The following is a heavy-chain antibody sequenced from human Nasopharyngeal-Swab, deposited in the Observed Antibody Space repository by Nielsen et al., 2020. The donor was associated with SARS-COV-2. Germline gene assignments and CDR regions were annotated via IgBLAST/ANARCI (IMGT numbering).Heavy chain of an antibody. D-gene: IGHD3-22*01. J-gene: IGHJ6*03. CDR3: ARGPPRVIDYYYYMDV. Sequence: ETLSLTCKGSGYSFTSYWIGWVRQLPGKGLEWMGIIYPGDSDTRYSPSFQGQVTISADKSISTAYLQWSSLKASDTAMYYCARGPPRVIDYYYYMDVWGKGTTVTVSS. CDR1: GYSFTSYW. CDR2: IYPGDSDT. V-gene: IGHV5-51*01.